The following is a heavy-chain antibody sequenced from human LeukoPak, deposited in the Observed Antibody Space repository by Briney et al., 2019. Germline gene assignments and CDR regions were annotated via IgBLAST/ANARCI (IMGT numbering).Heavy chain of an antibody. J-gene: IGHJ6*03. Sequence: PGGSLRLSCAASRFTLSSNYMRCVRQAPGKGLEWVSVIYSGGSTYYADSVKGRFTISRDNSKNTLNLQMNSLRAEDTAVYYCARGAGSYEYYMDVWGKGTTVTVSS. CDR1: RFTLSSNY. CDR3: ARGAGSYEYYMDV. V-gene: IGHV3-53*01. D-gene: IGHD3-10*01. CDR2: IYSGGST.